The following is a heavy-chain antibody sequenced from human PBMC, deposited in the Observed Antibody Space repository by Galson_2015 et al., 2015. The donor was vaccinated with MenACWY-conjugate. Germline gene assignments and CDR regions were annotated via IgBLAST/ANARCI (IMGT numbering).Heavy chain of an antibody. J-gene: IGHJ4*02. V-gene: IGHV3-7*03. CDR2: LPPAVPDK. Sequence: SLRLSCAASGFSLSSYWMSWARQAPGPGLAWVARLPPAVPDKDSLASVPGRFTISSDNARNSLYLQMNSLRAEDTAIYYCARGPRGQLPCSDFDYWGQGTLLTVSS. CDR1: GFSLSSYW. CDR3: ARGPRGQLPCSDFDY. D-gene: IGHD1-1*01.